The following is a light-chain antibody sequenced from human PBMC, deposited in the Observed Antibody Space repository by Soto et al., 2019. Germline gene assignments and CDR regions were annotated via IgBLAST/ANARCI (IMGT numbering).Light chain of an antibody. Sequence: QSVLTQSPSASGTPGQRVTISCSGTSSNIGTNYVYWYQQLPGTAPKVLIYSNDKRPSGVPDRFSGSKSGTSASLAISGLRSEDEADYCAAWDDSLSGSLFGGGTKVTVL. CDR3: AAWDDSLSGSL. V-gene: IGLV1-47*01. J-gene: IGLJ2*01. CDR2: SND. CDR1: SSNIGTNY.